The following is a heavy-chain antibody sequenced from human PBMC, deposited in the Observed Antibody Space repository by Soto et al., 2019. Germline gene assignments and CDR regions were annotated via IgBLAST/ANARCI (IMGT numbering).Heavy chain of an antibody. D-gene: IGHD3-22*01. J-gene: IGHJ4*02. V-gene: IGHV5-51*01. CDR3: ARMFYYDSSGYYRTPYFDY. Sequence: PGESLKISCKGSGYSFTSYWIGWVRQMPGKGLEWMGIIYPGDSDTRYSPSFQGQVTISADKSISTAYLQWSSLKASDTAMYYCARMFYYDSSGYYRTPYFDYWGQGTLVTVSS. CDR2: IYPGDSDT. CDR1: GYSFTSYW.